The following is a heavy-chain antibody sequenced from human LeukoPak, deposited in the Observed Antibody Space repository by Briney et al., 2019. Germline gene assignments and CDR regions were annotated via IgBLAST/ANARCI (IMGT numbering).Heavy chain of an antibody. CDR1: GFTFDDYA. J-gene: IGHJ4*02. V-gene: IGHV3-9*03. CDR3: AKDMGPYDSSGFVY. Sequence: GGSLRLSCAAFGFTFDDYAMHWVRQAPGKGLEWVSGISRDSGSIGYADSVKGRFTISRDNAKNSLYLQMNSLRAEDMALYYCAKDMGPYDSSGFVYWGQGTLVTVSS. D-gene: IGHD3-22*01. CDR2: ISRDSGSI.